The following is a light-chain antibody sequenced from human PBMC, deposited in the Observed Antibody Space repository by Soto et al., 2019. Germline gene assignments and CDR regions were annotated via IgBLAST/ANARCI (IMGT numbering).Light chain of an antibody. V-gene: IGKV3-15*01. CDR2: GAS. J-gene: IGKJ4*01. CDR1: QSVSSN. CDR3: QQYNNWPLLT. Sequence: EIVMTQSPATLSVSPGERATLSCRASQSVSSNLAWYQQKPDQAPRLLIYGASTKATGIPARFSGSWSGTEFTHTISSLKSEDFAVYYYQQYNNWPLLTFGGGTKVEIK.